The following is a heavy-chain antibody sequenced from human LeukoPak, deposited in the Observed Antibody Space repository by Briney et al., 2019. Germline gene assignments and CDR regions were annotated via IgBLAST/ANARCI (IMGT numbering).Heavy chain of an antibody. Sequence: GGSLRLSCVVSGFTFSTYSMNWVRQAPGKGLEWVSYISSGSSTIYYADSVKGRFTISRDNAKNSLYLQMNSLRAEDTAVYYCAREHSGSYPGYWGQGTLVTVSS. V-gene: IGHV3-48*04. CDR2: ISSGSSTI. J-gene: IGHJ4*02. CDR1: GFTFSTYS. CDR3: AREHSGSYPGY. D-gene: IGHD1-26*01.